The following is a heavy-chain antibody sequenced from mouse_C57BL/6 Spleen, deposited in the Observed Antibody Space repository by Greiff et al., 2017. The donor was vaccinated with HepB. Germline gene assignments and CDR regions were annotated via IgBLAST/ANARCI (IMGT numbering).Heavy chain of an antibody. CDR1: GFNIKDYY. CDR2: IHPEDGET. CDR3: ARYYSNYVWFAY. J-gene: IGHJ3*01. Sequence: VQLKESGAELVKPGASVKLSCTASGFNIKDYYMHWVKQRTEQGLEWIGRIHPEDGETKYAPKFQGKATITADTSSNTAYLQLSSRTSEDTVVYYCARYYSNYVWFAYWGQGTLVTVSA. D-gene: IGHD2-5*01. V-gene: IGHV14-2*01.